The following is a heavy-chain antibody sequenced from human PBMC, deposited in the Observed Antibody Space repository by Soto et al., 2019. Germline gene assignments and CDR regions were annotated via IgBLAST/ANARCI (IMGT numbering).Heavy chain of an antibody. CDR2: ISGSGGST. J-gene: IGHJ4*02. V-gene: IGHV3-23*01. Sequence: GGSLRLSCAASGFTFSSYAMSWVRQAPGKGLEWVSAISGSGGSTYYADSVKGRFTISRDNSKNTLYLQMNSLRAEDTAVYYCAHPMYDRGYFDYWGQGTLVTVSS. CDR3: AHPMYDRGYFDY. D-gene: IGHD3-16*01. CDR1: GFTFSSYA.